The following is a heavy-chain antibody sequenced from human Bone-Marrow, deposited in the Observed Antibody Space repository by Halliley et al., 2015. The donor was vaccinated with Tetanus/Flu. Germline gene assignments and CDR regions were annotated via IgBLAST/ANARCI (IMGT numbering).Heavy chain of an antibody. CDR1: GYTFTSYG. D-gene: IGHD6-19*01. CDR2: ISPYNGAT. V-gene: IGHV1-18*04. Sequence: QLVQSGGEVKKPGASVRVSCKASGYTFTSYGINWVRQAPGQGLEWMGWISPYNGATNYAQNFQDRVTMTTDTSTNSASMDLRSLASDDTAVYYCARDRRGVSVAGSPGNSFDPWGQGTLVTVSS. CDR3: ARDRRGVSVAGSPGNSFDP. J-gene: IGHJ5*02.